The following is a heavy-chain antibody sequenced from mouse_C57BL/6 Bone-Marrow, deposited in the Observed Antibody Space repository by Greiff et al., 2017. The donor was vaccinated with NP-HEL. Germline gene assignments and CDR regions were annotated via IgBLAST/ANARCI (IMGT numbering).Heavy chain of an antibody. CDR2: IYPGGGYT. V-gene: IGHV1-63*01. CDR1: GYTFTNYW. J-gene: IGHJ4*01. CDR3: ARGKVITAVDYAIDY. Sequence: VQLQQSGAELVRPGTSVKMSCKASGYTFTNYWIGWAKQRPGHGLEWIGYIYPGGGYTNYNEKFKGKATLTADNSTSTAYMQFSSLTSEDSAICYCARGKVITAVDYAIDYWGQGTSVTVSS. D-gene: IGHD1-1*01.